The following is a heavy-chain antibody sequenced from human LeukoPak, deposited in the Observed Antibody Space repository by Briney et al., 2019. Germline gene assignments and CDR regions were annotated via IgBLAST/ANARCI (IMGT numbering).Heavy chain of an antibody. CDR1: GFTFSSWG. D-gene: IGHD3-22*01. CDR3: ARGLRAYYFDGSGHFDS. V-gene: IGHV3-33*01. Sequence: PGGSLRLSCAASGFTFSSWGMHWVRQAPGKGLEWVAVIWYDGSNKYYADSVKGRFTISRDNSKNTLYLQMNSLRAEDTAVYYCARGLRAYYFDGSGHFDSWGQGTLITVSS. CDR2: IWYDGSNK. J-gene: IGHJ4*02.